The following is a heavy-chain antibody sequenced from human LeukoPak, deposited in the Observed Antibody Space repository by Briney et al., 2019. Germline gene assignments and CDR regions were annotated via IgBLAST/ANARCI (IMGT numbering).Heavy chain of an antibody. CDR2: ISSSSSYI. Sequence: GGSLRLSCAASGFTFSSYSMNWVRQAPGKGLEWVSSISSSSSYIYYADSVKGRFTISRDNAKNPLYLQMNSLRAEDTAVYYCARVIGYSSSSPVFDYWGQGTLVTVSS. V-gene: IGHV3-21*01. D-gene: IGHD6-6*01. CDR1: GFTFSSYS. CDR3: ARVIGYSSSSPVFDY. J-gene: IGHJ4*02.